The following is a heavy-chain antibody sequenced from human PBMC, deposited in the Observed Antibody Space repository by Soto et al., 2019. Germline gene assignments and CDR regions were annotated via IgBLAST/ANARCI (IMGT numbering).Heavy chain of an antibody. J-gene: IGHJ5*02. CDR2: INSDGSST. CDR1: GFTFSSYW. Sequence: GGSLRLSCAASGFTFSSYWMHWVRQAPGKGLVWVSRINSDGSSTSYADSVKGRFTISRDNSKNTLYLQMNSLRAEDTAVYYCARVVSVAGANWFDPWGQGSLVTVSS. D-gene: IGHD6-19*01. V-gene: IGHV3-74*01. CDR3: ARVVSVAGANWFDP.